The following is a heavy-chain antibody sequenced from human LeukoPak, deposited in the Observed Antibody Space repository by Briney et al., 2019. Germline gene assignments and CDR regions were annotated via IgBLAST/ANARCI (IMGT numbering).Heavy chain of an antibody. D-gene: IGHD4-17*01. Sequence: SETLSLTCTVSGGSISSGSSYWSWIRQPAGKGLEWIGRLYTRGNTDYNSSLKSRVTISVDTSKNQFFLKLSSVTAADTAVYYCTRDPNYGEPPDHWGQGALVTVSS. V-gene: IGHV4-61*02. CDR1: GGSISSGSSY. CDR2: LYTRGNT. J-gene: IGHJ5*02. CDR3: TRDPNYGEPPDH.